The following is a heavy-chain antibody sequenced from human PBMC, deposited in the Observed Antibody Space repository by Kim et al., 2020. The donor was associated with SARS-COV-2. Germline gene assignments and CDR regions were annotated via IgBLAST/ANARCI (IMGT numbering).Heavy chain of an antibody. CDR1: GGSISSSSYY. V-gene: IGHV4-39*07. D-gene: IGHD6-19*01. CDR3: ARDSVGGYSSGWYAGVWYYYGMDV. Sequence: SETLSLTCTVSGGSISSSSYYWGWIRQPPGKGLEWIGSIYYSGSTYYNPSLKSRVTISVDTSKNQFSLKLSSVTAADTAVYYCARDSVGGYSSGWYAGVWYYYGMDVWGQGTTVTVSS. CDR2: IYYSGST. J-gene: IGHJ6*02.